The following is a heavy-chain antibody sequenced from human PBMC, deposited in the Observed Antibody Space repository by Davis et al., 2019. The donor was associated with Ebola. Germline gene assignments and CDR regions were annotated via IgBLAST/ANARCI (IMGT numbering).Heavy chain of an antibody. D-gene: IGHD3-16*01. Sequence: GGSLRLSCTDSVITFSSYAMTWVRQAPGKGLEWVSGITGSGSSTNYADSVKGRFTISRDNSKNTLYLQMNSLRAEDTAVYYCARHTSLGYWGQGTLVTVSS. V-gene: IGHV3-23*01. CDR1: VITFSSYA. CDR2: ITGSGSST. CDR3: ARHTSLGY. J-gene: IGHJ4*02.